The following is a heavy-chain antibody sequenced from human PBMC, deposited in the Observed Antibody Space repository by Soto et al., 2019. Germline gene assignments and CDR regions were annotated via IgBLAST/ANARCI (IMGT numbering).Heavy chain of an antibody. Sequence: QVQLVQSGAEVKKPGASVKVSCKASGYTFTSYGISWVRQAPGQGLEWMGWISAYNGNTNYALKLQGRVTMTTDTSTSTAYMELRSLRSDDTAVYYCAREGPDGGYYYPNWFDPWGQGTLVTVSS. D-gene: IGHD3-22*01. CDR2: ISAYNGNT. CDR1: GYTFTSYG. J-gene: IGHJ5*02. CDR3: AREGPDGGYYYPNWFDP. V-gene: IGHV1-18*01.